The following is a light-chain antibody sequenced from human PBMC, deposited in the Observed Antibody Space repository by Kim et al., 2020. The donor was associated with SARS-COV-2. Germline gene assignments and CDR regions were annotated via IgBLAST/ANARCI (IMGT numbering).Light chain of an antibody. CDR1: ETVSSSY. Sequence: LSPGASSPLSRRTSETVSSSYIAWYRHKPSQPPCLLIYGASRRATGIPGRLSGSGSGKDFCLTISRLEPEDFVVYYCQQYGASVYTFGQGTKLEI. V-gene: IGKV3-20*01. CDR3: QQYGASVYT. J-gene: IGKJ2*01. CDR2: GAS.